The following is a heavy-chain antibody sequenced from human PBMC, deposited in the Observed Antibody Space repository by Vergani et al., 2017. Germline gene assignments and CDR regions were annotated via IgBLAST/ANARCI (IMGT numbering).Heavy chain of an antibody. CDR3: ARGAPGDPPYFDY. CDR1: GGSFSGYY. CDR2: INHSGRT. D-gene: IGHD3-16*01. J-gene: IGHJ4*02. V-gene: IGHV4-34*01. Sequence: QVQLQQWGAGLLKPSETLSLTCAVYGGSFSGYYWSWIRQPPGKGLEWIGEINHSGRTNYNPSLKSRVTISVDTSKNQFSLKLSSVTAADTAVYYCARGAPGDPPYFDYWGQGTLVTVSS.